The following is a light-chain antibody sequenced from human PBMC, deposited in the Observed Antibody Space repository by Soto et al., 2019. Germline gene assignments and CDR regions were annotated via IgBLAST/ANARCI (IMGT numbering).Light chain of an antibody. CDR3: QQYGTWT. J-gene: IGKJ1*01. CDR2: GTS. Sequence: EIVLTQSPGTLSVSPGERATLSCRASQTIDSNNLAWYQPKPGQAPSLLIYGTSRRATGIPDGFSGSAAGTAFTPTISRLEPEDSANYYCQQYGTWTFGQGTKVLIK. CDR1: QTIDSNN. V-gene: IGKV3-20*01.